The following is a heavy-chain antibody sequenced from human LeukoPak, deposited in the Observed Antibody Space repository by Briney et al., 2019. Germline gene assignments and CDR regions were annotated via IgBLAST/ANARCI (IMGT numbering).Heavy chain of an antibody. CDR1: GFTFSSYA. J-gene: IGHJ4*02. Sequence: GGSLRLSCAASGFTFSSYAMHWVRQAPGKGLEWVAVISYDGSNKYYADSVKGRFTISRDNSKNTLYLQMNSLRAEDTAVYYCAKASDYDFWSGYYTYWGQGTLVTVSS. V-gene: IGHV3-30-3*01. CDR3: AKASDYDFWSGYYTY. CDR2: ISYDGSNK. D-gene: IGHD3-3*01.